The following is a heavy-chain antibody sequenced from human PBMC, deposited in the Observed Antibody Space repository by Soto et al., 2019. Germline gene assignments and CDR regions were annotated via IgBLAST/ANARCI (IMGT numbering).Heavy chain of an antibody. Sequence: GGSLRLSCTASGFTFGDYAMSWFRQAPGKGLEWVGFIRSKAYGGTTEYAASVKGRFTISRDDSKSIAYLQMNSLKTEDTAVYYCTRAISYYYDSSGYYSDYWGQGTLVTVSS. V-gene: IGHV3-49*03. J-gene: IGHJ4*02. CDR3: TRAISYYYDSSGYYSDY. D-gene: IGHD3-22*01. CDR2: IRSKAYGGTT. CDR1: GFTFGDYA.